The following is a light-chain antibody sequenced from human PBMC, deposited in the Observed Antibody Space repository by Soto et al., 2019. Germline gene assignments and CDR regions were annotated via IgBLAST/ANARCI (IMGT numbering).Light chain of an antibody. CDR2: DND. Sequence: QSVLTQPPSVSAAPGQTVTVSCSGSSFNIGSTFVSWYQQLPGTAPKLVISDNDKRPSGIPDRFSGSKSGTSATLGITGLQIGDEAEYYCGSWDNRLSAYVFGSGTKLTVL. J-gene: IGLJ1*01. V-gene: IGLV1-51*01. CDR1: SFNIGSTF. CDR3: GSWDNRLSAYV.